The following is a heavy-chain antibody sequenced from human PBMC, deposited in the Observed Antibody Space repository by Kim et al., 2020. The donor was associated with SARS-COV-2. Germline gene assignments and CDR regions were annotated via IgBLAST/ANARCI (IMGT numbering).Heavy chain of an antibody. J-gene: IGHJ4*02. D-gene: IGHD4-4*01. V-gene: IGHV6-1*01. CDR3: GRDYEYSIDY. CDR1: GDSVSGDSVA. Sequence: SQTLSLTCAISGDSVSGDSVAWNWIRQSPSRGLEWLGRAYYRSKWYNDYAVSVKSRITISPDTSKHQFSLRLTSVTPEDTAVYYCGRDYEYSIDYWGQGTLVTVSS. CDR2: AYYRSKWYN.